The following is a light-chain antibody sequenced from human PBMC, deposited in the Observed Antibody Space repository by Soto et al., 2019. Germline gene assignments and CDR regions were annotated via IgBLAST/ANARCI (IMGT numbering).Light chain of an antibody. J-gene: IGKJ1*01. CDR3: QQYGSSTT. CDR1: QSVPNNY. CDR2: GAS. Sequence: EIVLTPSPGTLSLSPGERATLSCRASQSVPNNYLAWYQQKSGQAPRRLIFGASFRASGVPDRFSGSGSGTDFTLTISRLEPEDFAVYHCQQYGSSTTFGQGTKVDIK. V-gene: IGKV3-20*01.